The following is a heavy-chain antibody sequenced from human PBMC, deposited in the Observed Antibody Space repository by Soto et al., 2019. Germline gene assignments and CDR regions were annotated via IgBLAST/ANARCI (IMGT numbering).Heavy chain of an antibody. Sequence: ASVKVSCKASGYTFTGYYMHWVRQAPGQGLEWMGWINPNSGDTNYAQKFQGRVTMTRDTSISTAYMELSRLRSDDTAVYYCATTVSSRQNHFDIWGQGTMVTVSS. CDR1: GYTFTGYY. J-gene: IGHJ3*02. CDR2: INPNSGDT. D-gene: IGHD3-16*01. V-gene: IGHV1-2*02. CDR3: ATTVSSRQNHFDI.